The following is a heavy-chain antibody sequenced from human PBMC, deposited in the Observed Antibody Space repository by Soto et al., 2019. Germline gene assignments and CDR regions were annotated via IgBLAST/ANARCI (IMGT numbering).Heavy chain of an antibody. CDR2: ISAYNGNT. V-gene: IGHV1-18*01. J-gene: IGHJ4*02. CDR3: ATDFSGYDSPPGLNY. CDR1: GYTFTSYG. D-gene: IGHD5-12*01. Sequence: ASVKVSCKASGYTFTSYGISWVRQAPGQGLEWMGWISAYNGNTNYAQKLQGRVTMTTDTSISTAYMELSSLRSEDTAVYYCATDFSGYDSPPGLNYWGQGTLVTVSS.